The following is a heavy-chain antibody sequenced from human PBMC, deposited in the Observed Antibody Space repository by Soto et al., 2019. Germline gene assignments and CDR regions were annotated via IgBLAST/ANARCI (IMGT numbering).Heavy chain of an antibody. V-gene: IGHV1-3*05. CDR1: GYTFTSYA. CDR2: INAGNGNT. Sequence: QVQLMQSGAEEKKPGASVKVACKASGYTFTSYAMHWVRQAPGQRLEWMGWINAGNGNTKYSQKFQGRVTITRDTSASTAYMELSSLRSEDTAVYYCARDKSYYSFGGYYYGMDVWGQGTTVTVSS. J-gene: IGHJ6*02. D-gene: IGHD1-26*01. CDR3: ARDKSYYSFGGYYYGMDV.